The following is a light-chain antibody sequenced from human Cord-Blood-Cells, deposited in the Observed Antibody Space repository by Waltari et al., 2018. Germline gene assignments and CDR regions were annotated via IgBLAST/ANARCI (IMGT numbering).Light chain of an antibody. CDR3: QQYNSYSWT. Sequence: DIQMTQSPSTLSASVGDRVTITYRASQSISSWLAWYQQKPGKAPKLLTYKASSLESGVPSRFSGSGSGTEFTLTISSLQPDDFATYYCQQYNSYSWTFGQGTKVEIK. CDR1: QSISSW. CDR2: KAS. V-gene: IGKV1-5*03. J-gene: IGKJ1*01.